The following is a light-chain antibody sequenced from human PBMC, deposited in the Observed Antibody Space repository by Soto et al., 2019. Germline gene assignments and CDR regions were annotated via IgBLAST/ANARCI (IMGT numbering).Light chain of an antibody. Sequence: QFVLTQPPSVSGAPGQRVTISCTGSSSNIGAGRDVHWYQQLPGTAPKLLIYGNINRPSGVPDRFSGSKSGTSASLAITGLQTEDEADYYCQSYDSSVSASVIFGGGTKVTVL. J-gene: IGLJ2*01. CDR3: QSYDSSVSASVI. CDR2: GNI. CDR1: SSNIGAGRD. V-gene: IGLV1-40*01.